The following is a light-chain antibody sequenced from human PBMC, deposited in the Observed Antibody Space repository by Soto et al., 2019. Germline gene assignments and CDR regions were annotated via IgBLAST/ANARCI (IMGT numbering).Light chain of an antibody. J-gene: IGKJ4*01. V-gene: IGKV3-20*01. CDR3: QQYGSSPLT. CDR2: GAS. CDR1: QSVSSNY. Sequence: EIVLTQSPGTLSLSPGESATLSCRASQSVSSNYLAWYQQKPGQAPRLFIYGASSRATGIPDRFSGSGSGTDFTLTISRLETEDFAVYYCQQYGSSPLTFGGGTKVEIK.